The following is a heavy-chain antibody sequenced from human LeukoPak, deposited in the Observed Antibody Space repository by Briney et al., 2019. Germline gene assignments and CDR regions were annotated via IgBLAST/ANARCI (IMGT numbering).Heavy chain of an antibody. Sequence: GGYLRLSCAASRFTFSSYWMHWVRQAPGKGLVWVSRVNPDGSGTDYADSVKGRFTISRDNAKNSLYLQMKSLRAEDTAVYYCAREPSSGWYHRNDYWGQGTLVTVSS. V-gene: IGHV3-74*01. D-gene: IGHD6-19*01. J-gene: IGHJ4*02. CDR3: AREPSSGWYHRNDY. CDR2: VNPDGSGT. CDR1: RFTFSSYW.